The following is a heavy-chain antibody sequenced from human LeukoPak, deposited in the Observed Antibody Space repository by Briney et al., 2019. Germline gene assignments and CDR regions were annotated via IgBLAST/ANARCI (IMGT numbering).Heavy chain of an antibody. D-gene: IGHD6-13*01. Sequence: GASVKVSCKASGYTFTGYYMHWVRQAPGQGLEWMGWINPNSGGTNYAQKFQGWVTMTRDTSISTAYMELSRLRSDDTAVYYCARDLAGDSSSWYGMDVWGQGTTVTVSS. CDR3: ARDLAGDSSSWYGMDV. CDR1: GYTFTGYY. J-gene: IGHJ6*02. V-gene: IGHV1-2*04. CDR2: INPNSGGT.